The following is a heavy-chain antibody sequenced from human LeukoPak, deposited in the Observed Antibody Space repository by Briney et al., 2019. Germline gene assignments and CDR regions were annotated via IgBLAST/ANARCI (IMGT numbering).Heavy chain of an antibody. CDR1: GFTFSSYA. CDR3: ARSPGEVVNPEYAFDI. V-gene: IGHV3-64*01. D-gene: IGHD3-10*01. J-gene: IGHJ3*02. CDR2: ISSNGGST. Sequence: GGSLRLSCAASGFTFSSYAMHWVRQAPGKGLEYVSAISSNGGSTYYANSVKGRFTISRDNSKNTLYLQMGSLRAEDMAVYYCARSPGEVVNPEYAFDIWGQGTMVTISS.